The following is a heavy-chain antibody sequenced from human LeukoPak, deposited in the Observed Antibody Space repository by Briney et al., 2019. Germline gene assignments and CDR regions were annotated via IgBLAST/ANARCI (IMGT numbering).Heavy chain of an antibody. V-gene: IGHV3-33*01. D-gene: IGHD3-22*01. CDR1: GFILSSYG. Sequence: GGPVSLPCGPSGFILSSYGMQWVRQAPGKGLEGVAVIWYDGGTAYYADSVMSRFTTSRDNSTTTLDLQMKSLRAEETAVYYCARDLNYYDSSGYLDDWGQGTLVTVSS. J-gene: IGHJ4*02. CDR2: IWYDGGTA. CDR3: ARDLNYYDSSGYLDD.